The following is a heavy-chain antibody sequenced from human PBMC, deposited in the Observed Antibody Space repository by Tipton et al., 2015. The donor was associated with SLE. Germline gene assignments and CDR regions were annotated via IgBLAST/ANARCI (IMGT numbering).Heavy chain of an antibody. CDR3: ARDQASDFVAVPIVNNWFDP. CDR2: MSSTGTT. Sequence: TLSLTCTVSGGSVRSGSSFWAWIRQPPGKGLEWIGSMSSTGTTYSNPSLKSRVTISLGTSMFQFSLKLTSVTAADTAIYYCARDQASDFVAVPIVNNWFDPWGQGTLVTVSP. J-gene: IGHJ5*02. D-gene: IGHD2-2*01. V-gene: IGHV4-39*07. CDR1: GGSVRSGSSF.